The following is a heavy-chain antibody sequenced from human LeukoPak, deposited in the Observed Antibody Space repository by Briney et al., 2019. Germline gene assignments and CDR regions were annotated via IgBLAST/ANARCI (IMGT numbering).Heavy chain of an antibody. J-gene: IGHJ4*02. CDR3: ARKSTGTPLPFDY. CDR2: INPNSGGT. D-gene: IGHD1-1*01. CDR1: GYTFTGYY. V-gene: IGHV1-2*06. Sequence: ASVKVSCKASGYTFTGYYMHWVRQAPGQGLEWMGRINPNSGGTNYAQKFQGRVTMTGDTSISTAYMELSRLRSDDTAVYYCARKSTGTPLPFDYWGQGTLVTVSS.